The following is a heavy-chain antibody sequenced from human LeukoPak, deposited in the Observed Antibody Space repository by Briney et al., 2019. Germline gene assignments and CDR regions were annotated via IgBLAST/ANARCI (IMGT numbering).Heavy chain of an antibody. CDR3: ARVYGSSWSYYYYYYMDV. D-gene: IGHD6-13*01. V-gene: IGHV4-59*01. Sequence: SETLSLTCDVSVGSIRVYYWSWIRQSPEKGLEWIGYIYSSGSTNYNPSLKSRVTMSVDTSKNPLSLKVSSVTAADTAVYYCARVYGSSWSYYYYYYMDVWGKGTTVTISS. CDR2: IYSSGST. CDR1: VGSIRVYY. J-gene: IGHJ6*03.